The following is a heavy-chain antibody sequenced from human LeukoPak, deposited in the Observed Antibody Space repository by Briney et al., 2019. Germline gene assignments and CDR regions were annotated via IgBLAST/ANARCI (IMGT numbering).Heavy chain of an antibody. CDR3: ARVVDYYDSSGYYYTNGAFDI. CDR2: IIPILGIA. V-gene: IGHV1-69*04. Sequence: ASVKVSCKASGGTFSSCAISWVRQAPGQGLEWMGRIIPILGIANYAQKFQGRVTITADKSTSTAYMELSSLRSEDTAVYYCARVVDYYDSSGYYYTNGAFDIWGQGTMVTVSS. CDR1: GGTFSSCA. J-gene: IGHJ3*02. D-gene: IGHD3-22*01.